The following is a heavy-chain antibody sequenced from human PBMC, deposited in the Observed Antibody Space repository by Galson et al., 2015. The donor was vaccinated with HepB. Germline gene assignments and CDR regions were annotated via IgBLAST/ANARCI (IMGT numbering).Heavy chain of an antibody. CDR2: VYSSGDT. D-gene: IGHD3-3*01. V-gene: IGHV4-59*01. CDR3: ARVFFEYDFWSGDSGSDAFDV. Sequence: ETLSLTCSVSGGSISTYYWTWLRQSPGKGLEWIGHVYSSGDTSYNPPLKNRVAISVDTPKDEFSLRVTSVTTADTAVYYCARVFFEYDFWSGDSGSDAFDVWGQGALVVVSS. CDR1: GGSISTYY. J-gene: IGHJ3*01.